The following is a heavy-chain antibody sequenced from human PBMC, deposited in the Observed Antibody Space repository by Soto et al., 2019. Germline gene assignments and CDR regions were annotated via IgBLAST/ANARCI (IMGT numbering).Heavy chain of an antibody. J-gene: IGHJ4*02. CDR1: GGSISSSSYY. CDR2: IYYSGST. V-gene: IGHV4-39*01. Sequence: LQLQESGPGLVKPSETLSLTCTVSGGSISSSSYYWGWIRQPPGKGLEWIGSIYYSGSTYYNPSLKSRVTISVDTSKNQFSLKLSSVTAADTAVYYCARRPSAHTYYDILTGYPYDYWGQGTLVTVSS. CDR3: ARRPSAHTYYDILTGYPYDY. D-gene: IGHD3-9*01.